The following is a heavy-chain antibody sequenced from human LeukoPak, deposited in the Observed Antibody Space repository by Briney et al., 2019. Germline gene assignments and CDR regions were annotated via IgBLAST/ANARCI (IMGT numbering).Heavy chain of an antibody. D-gene: IGHD3-10*02. CDR2: IYYSGST. CDR3: ARLDRYDVRGVDY. J-gene: IGHJ4*02. Sequence: SETLSLTCTVSGGSISSSSYYWGWIRQPPGKGLEWIGSIYYSGSTYYNPSLKSRVTISVDTSKNQFSLKLSSVTAADTAVYYCARLDRYDVRGVDYWGQGTLVTVSS. CDR1: GGSISSSSYY. V-gene: IGHV4-39*01.